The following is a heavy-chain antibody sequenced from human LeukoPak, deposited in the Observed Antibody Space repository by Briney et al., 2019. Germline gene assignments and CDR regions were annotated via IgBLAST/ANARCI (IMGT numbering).Heavy chain of an antibody. V-gene: IGHV4-59*08. CDR3: ATHYSGSYYEDAFDI. J-gene: IGHJ3*02. D-gene: IGHD1-26*01. CDR2: IYYSGST. Sequence: MTSETLSLTCTVSGGSISSYYWSWIRQPPGKGLEWIGYIYYSGSTNYNPSLKSRVTISVDTSKNQFSLKLSSVTAADTAVYYCATHYSGSYYEDAFDIWGQGTMVTVSS. CDR1: GGSISSYY.